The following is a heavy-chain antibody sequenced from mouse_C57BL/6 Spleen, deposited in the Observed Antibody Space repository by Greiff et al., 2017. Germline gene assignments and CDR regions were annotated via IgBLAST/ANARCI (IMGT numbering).Heavy chain of an antibody. Sequence: VQLQESGAELARPGASVKLSCKASGYTFTSYGISWVKQRTGQGLEWIGEIYPRSGNTYYNEKFKGKATLTADKSSSTAYMELRSLTSEDSAVYFCARPLCYGSEGFAYWGQGTLVTVSA. CDR3: ARPLCYGSEGFAY. J-gene: IGHJ3*01. V-gene: IGHV1-81*01. CDR1: GYTFTSYG. D-gene: IGHD1-1*01. CDR2: IYPRSGNT.